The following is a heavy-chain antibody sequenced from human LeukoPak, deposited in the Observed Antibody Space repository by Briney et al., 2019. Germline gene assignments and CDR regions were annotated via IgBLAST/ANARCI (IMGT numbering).Heavy chain of an antibody. J-gene: IGHJ4*02. V-gene: IGHV3-23*01. CDR3: ARLIAVAGNRNFDY. CDR2: ISDTGRRT. CDR1: GFTFSDYA. Sequence: GGSLRLSCAASGFTFSDYAMTWVRPASGKGLEWVSSISDTGRRTYYTDSVKGRFTISRDDSKNSLYLQMNSLRAEDTAVYYCARLIAVAGNRNFDYWGQGTLVTVSS. D-gene: IGHD6-19*01.